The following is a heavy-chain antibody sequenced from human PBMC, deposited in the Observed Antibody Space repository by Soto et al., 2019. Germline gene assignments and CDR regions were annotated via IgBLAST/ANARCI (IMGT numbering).Heavy chain of an antibody. Sequence: SVKVSCKASGGTFSSYAISWVRQAPGQGLEWMGGIIPIFGTANYAQKFQGRVTITADESTSTAYMELSSLRSEDTAVYYCARDEGEMATIDAFDIWGQGTMVTVSS. V-gene: IGHV1-69*13. J-gene: IGHJ3*02. D-gene: IGHD5-12*01. CDR3: ARDEGEMATIDAFDI. CDR1: GGTFSSYA. CDR2: IIPIFGTA.